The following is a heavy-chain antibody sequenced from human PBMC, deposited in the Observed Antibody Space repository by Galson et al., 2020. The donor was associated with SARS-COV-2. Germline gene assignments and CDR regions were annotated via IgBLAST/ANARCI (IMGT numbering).Heavy chain of an antibody. CDR3: ARGDGREDIGVVVAAPFDY. CDR2: IYYSGST. V-gene: IGHV4-39*01. D-gene: IGHD2-15*01. Sequence: ETSETLSLTCTVSGGSISSSSYYWGWIRQPPGQGLEWIGSIYYSGSTYYNPSLKSRVTISVDTSKNQFSLKLSSVTAADTAVYYCARGDGREDIGVVVAAPFDYWGQGTLVTVSS. J-gene: IGHJ4*02. CDR1: GGSISSSSYY.